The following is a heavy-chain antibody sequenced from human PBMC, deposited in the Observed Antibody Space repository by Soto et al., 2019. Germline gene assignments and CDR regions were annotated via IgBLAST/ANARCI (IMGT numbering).Heavy chain of an antibody. V-gene: IGHV3-15*07. CDR1: GFTFSNAW. CDR3: TTYGVFGVVIVWWEY. J-gene: IGHJ4*02. D-gene: IGHD3-3*01. CDR2: IKSKTDGGTT. Sequence: EVQLVESGGGLVKPGGSLRLSCAASGFTFSNAWMNWVRQAPGKGLEWVGRIKSKTDGGTTDYAAPVKGRFTISRDDSKNTLYLQMNSLKTEDTAVYYCTTYGVFGVVIVWWEYWGQGTLVTVAS.